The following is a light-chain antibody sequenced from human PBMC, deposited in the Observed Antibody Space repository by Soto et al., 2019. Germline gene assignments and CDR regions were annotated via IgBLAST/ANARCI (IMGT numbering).Light chain of an antibody. V-gene: IGLV2-14*01. J-gene: IGLJ2*01. CDR1: SSDVGGYNF. CDR3: SSYTSSTTLHVV. CDR2: EVS. Sequence: QSALTQPASVSGSPGQSITISCTGTSSDVGGYNFVSWYQHHPGKAPKLLIYEVSNRPSGVSNRFSGSKSGNMASLTISGLQAEDEADYYCSSYTSSTTLHVVFGGGTKLTVL.